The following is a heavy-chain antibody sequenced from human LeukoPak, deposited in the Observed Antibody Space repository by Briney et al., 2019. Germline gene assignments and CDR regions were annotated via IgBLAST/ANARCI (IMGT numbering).Heavy chain of an antibody. D-gene: IGHD3-22*01. CDR2: MNPNSGNT. CDR1: GYTLTSYD. V-gene: IGHV1-8*01. J-gene: IGHJ6*03. Sequence: VASVKVSCKASGYTLTSYDINWVRQATGQGLEWMGWMNPNSGNTGYAQKFQGRVTMTRNTSISTAYMELSSLRSEDTAVYYCARGCRPYYYDSSGPTYYYYMDVWGKGTTVTVSS. CDR3: ARGCRPYYYDSSGPTYYYYMDV.